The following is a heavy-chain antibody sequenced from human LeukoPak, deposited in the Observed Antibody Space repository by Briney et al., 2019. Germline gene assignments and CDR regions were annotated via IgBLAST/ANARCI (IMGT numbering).Heavy chain of an antibody. CDR2: IYYSGST. J-gene: IGHJ6*03. V-gene: IGHV4-39*07. CDR3: ARDTPYGDYYYYYYMDV. Sequence: SETLSLTCTVSGGSISSSSYYWGWIRQPPGKGLEWIGSIYYSGSTYYNPSLKSRVTISVDTSKNQFSLKLSSVTAADTAVYYCARDTPYGDYYYYYYMDVWGKGTTVTVSS. CDR1: GGSISSSSYY. D-gene: IGHD4-17*01.